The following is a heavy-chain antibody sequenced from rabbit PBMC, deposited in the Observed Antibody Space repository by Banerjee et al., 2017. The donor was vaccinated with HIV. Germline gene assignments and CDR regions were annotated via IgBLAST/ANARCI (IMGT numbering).Heavy chain of an antibody. V-gene: IGHV1S45*01. Sequence: QEQLEESGGDLVKPEGSLTLTCTASGFSFSSSYYMCWVRQAPGKGLEWIACIAGGSSGSTWYATWAKGRFTISKTSSTTVTLQMTSLTAADTATYFCARDQGAAYAGYGPFNLWGPGTLVTVS. CDR2: IAGGSSGST. D-gene: IGHD7-1*01. CDR1: GFSFSSSYY. J-gene: IGHJ4*01. CDR3: ARDQGAAYAGYGPFNL.